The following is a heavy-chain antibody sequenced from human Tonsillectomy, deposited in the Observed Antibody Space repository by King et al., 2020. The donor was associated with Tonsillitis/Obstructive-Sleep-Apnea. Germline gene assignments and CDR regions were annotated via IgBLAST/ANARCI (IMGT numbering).Heavy chain of an antibody. V-gene: IGHV4-39*07. Sequence: QLQESGPGLVKPSETLSLTCTVPGGSLSSSSYYWGWIRQPPGKGLEWIGTIYYSGSTYYNPSLKSRVTISVDTSKNQFSLKLSSVTAADTAVYYCAKVAGIAVAGNFDYWGQGTLVTVSS. CDR1: GGSLSSSSYY. D-gene: IGHD6-19*01. CDR3: AKVAGIAVAGNFDY. CDR2: IYYSGST. J-gene: IGHJ4*02.